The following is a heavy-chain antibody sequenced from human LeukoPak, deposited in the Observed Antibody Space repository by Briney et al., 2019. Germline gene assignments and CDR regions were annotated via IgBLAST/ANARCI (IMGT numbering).Heavy chain of an antibody. CDR2: INPSGGST. CDR1: GYTFTSYY. D-gene: IGHD6-13*01. J-gene: IGHJ4*02. CDR3: AREGPIAAAGPVSGVDC. V-gene: IGHV1-46*01. Sequence: ASVKVSCKASGYTFTSYYMHWVRQAPGQGLEWMGIINPSGGSTSYAQKFQGRVTMTRDTSTSTVYMELSSLRSEDTAVYYCAREGPIAAAGPVSGVDCWGQGTLVTVSS.